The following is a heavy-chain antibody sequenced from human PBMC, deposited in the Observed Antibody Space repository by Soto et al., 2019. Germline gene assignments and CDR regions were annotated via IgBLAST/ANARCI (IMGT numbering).Heavy chain of an antibody. Sequence: SVKVSCKASGFTFTSSAVQWVRQARGQRLEWIGWIVVGSGNTNYAQKFQERVTITRDMSTSTAYMELSSLRSEDTAVYYCAADTHDYTFPRYFDYWGQGTMVTV. CDR1: GFTFTSSA. CDR3: AADTHDYTFPRYFDY. V-gene: IGHV1-58*01. J-gene: IGHJ4*02. CDR2: IVVGSGNT. D-gene: IGHD4-4*01.